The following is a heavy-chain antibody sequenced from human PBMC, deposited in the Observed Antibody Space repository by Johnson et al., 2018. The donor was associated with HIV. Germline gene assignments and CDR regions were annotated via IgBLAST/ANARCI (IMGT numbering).Heavy chain of an antibody. CDR1: GFTVSSNY. V-gene: IGHV3-53*01. CDR2: ISSAGST. J-gene: IGHJ3*02. Sequence: VLLVESGGGLIQPGGSLRLSCAASGFTVSSNYMSWVRQAPGKGLEWASAISSAGSTYYADSVKCRFTISRDNSKNTLYHKMNSLIAEATAVYYCARAGSSSDDAFDIWGQGTMVTVSS. CDR3: ARAGSSSDDAFDI. D-gene: IGHD6-6*01.